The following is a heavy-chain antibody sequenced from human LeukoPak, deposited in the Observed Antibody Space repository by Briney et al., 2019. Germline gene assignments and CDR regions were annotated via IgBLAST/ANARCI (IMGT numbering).Heavy chain of an antibody. CDR2: ISSSNTYI. D-gene: IGHD6-6*01. J-gene: IGHJ4*02. CDR3: ASDEYSSSSGY. CDR1: GFTFSSYA. Sequence: GGSLRLSCAASGFTFSSYAMHWVRQAPGKGLEWVSSISSSNTYIYYADSVKGRFTISRDNAKNSLYLQMNSLRAEDTAVYYCASDEYSSSSGYWGQGTLVTVSS. V-gene: IGHV3-21*01.